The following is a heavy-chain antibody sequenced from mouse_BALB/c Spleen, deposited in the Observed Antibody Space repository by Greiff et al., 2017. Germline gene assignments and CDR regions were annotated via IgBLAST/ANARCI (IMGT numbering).Heavy chain of an antibody. Sequence: EVQLQESGPELVKPGASVKISCKASGYSFTGYFMNWVMQSHGKSLEWIGRINPYNGATSYNQNFKDKASLTVDKSSSTAYMELHSLTSEDSAVYYCARDGKDWGQGTTLTVSS. J-gene: IGHJ2*01. V-gene: IGHV1-20*01. D-gene: IGHD1-1*01. CDR1: GYSFTGYF. CDR2: INPYNGAT. CDR3: ARDGKD.